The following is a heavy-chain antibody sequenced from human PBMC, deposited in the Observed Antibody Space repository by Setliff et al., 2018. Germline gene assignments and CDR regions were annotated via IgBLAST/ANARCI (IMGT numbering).Heavy chain of an antibody. J-gene: IGHJ6*02. Sequence: VASVKVSCKASGYTFTSYDINWVRQATGQGLEWMGWMNPNSGNTGYAQKFQGRVTMTRNTSISTAYMELSSLRSEDTAVYYCARDVPFWSGYYTGYYYYYGMDVWGQGTTVTVSS. D-gene: IGHD3-3*01. CDR2: MNPNSGNT. CDR3: ARDVPFWSGYYTGYYYYYGMDV. CDR1: GYTFTSYD. V-gene: IGHV1-8*02.